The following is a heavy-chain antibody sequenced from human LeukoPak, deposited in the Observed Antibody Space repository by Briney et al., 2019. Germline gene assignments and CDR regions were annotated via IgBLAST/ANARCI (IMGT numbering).Heavy chain of an antibody. CDR2: IYYSGST. V-gene: IGHV4-39*07. J-gene: IGHJ3*02. CDR1: GGSISTSNYY. Sequence: SETLSLTCTVSGGSISTSNYYWGWLRQTPGKGLEWIGSIYYSGSTYYNPSPKSRVTISVDTSKNQFSLKLSSVTAADTALYYCARSGYSYGADSFDIWGQGTMVTVSS. D-gene: IGHD5-18*01. CDR3: ARSGYSYGADSFDI.